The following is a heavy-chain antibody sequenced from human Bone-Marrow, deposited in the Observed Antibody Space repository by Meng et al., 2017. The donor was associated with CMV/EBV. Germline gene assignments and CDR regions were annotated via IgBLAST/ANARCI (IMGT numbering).Heavy chain of an antibody. V-gene: IGHV5-51*01. CDR1: GYSFTSYW. CDR2: IYPGDSDS. Sequence: KVSCKGSGYSFTSYWIGWVRQMPGKGLEWMGIIYPGDSDSRYSPSFQGQVTISADKSISTAYLQWSSLKASETAMYYCASGIQLWLLGGFDIWGQGTMVTVSS. CDR3: ASGIQLWLLGGFDI. J-gene: IGHJ3*02. D-gene: IGHD5-18*01.